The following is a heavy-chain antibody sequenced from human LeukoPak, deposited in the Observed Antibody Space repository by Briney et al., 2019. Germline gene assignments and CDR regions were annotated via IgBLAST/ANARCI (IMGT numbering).Heavy chain of an antibody. CDR2: ISTSGSTI. Sequence: GGSLRLSCAASGFTFSDYYMSWIRQAPGKGLEWVSYISTSGSTIYYADSVKGRFTISRDNAKNSLYLQMNSLRAEDTAVYHCARDRADYCNGGSCYGALDIWGQGTMVTVSS. J-gene: IGHJ3*02. V-gene: IGHV3-11*04. D-gene: IGHD2-15*01. CDR3: ARDRADYCNGGSCYGALDI. CDR1: GFTFSDYY.